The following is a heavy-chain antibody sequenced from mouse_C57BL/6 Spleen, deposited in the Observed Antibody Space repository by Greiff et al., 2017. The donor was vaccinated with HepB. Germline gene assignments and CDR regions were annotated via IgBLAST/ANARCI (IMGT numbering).Heavy chain of an antibody. V-gene: IGHV1-78*01. D-gene: IGHD1-1*01. CDR2: IYPRDGST. J-gene: IGHJ2*01. Sequence: QVQLQQSDAELVKPGASVKISCKVSGYTFTDHTIHWMKQRPEQGLEWIGYIYPRDGSTKYNEKFKGKATLTADKSASTAYMQLNSLTSEDSAVYFCAREEKNYYGSSYGDFDYWGQGTTLTVSS. CDR1: GYTFTDHT. CDR3: AREEKNYYGSSYGDFDY.